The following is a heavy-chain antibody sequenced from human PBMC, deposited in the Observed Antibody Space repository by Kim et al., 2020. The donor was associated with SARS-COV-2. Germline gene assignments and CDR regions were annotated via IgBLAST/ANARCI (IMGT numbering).Heavy chain of an antibody. D-gene: IGHD6-19*01. CDR1: GFSFKKYA. V-gene: IGHV3-23*01. CDR2: IRGSTTDT. Sequence: GGSLRHSCAASGFSFKKYAMTWVRQAPGKGLEWVSGIRGSTTDTYYTDSVRGRFTISRDNSKNSLYLQMNSLRVEDTAVYYCVKDRGGSAWDFDNWGQGTLVTVSS. CDR3: VKDRGGSAWDFDN. J-gene: IGHJ4*02.